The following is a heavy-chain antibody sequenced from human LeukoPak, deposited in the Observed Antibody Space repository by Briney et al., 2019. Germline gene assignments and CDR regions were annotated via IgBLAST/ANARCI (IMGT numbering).Heavy chain of an antibody. CDR3: ATWGTYYDFSGSFYFDY. J-gene: IGHJ4*02. CDR1: GYSFANYW. CDR2: IYPGDSHI. Sequence: GESLKISCQASGYSFANYWIGWVRQMPGKGLEWMGIIYPGDSHIRYSPSFQGQVTISADKSISTAYLQWSSLKASDTAMYYCATWGTYYDFSGSFYFDYWGQGTLVTVSS. D-gene: IGHD3-3*01. V-gene: IGHV5-51*01.